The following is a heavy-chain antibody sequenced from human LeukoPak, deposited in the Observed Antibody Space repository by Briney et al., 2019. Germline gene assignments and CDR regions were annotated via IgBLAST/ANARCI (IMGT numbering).Heavy chain of an antibody. CDR1: GFTFSSYA. V-gene: IGHV3-23*01. Sequence: PGGSLRLSCAASGFTFSSYAVSWVRQAPGKGLEWVSAISGSGGNTNYADSVRGRFTISRDNSKNTLYLQMNSLRAEDTAIYYCAKVSWANYFDYWGQGTLVTVSS. CDR2: ISGSGGNT. D-gene: IGHD6-13*01. J-gene: IGHJ4*02. CDR3: AKVSWANYFDY.